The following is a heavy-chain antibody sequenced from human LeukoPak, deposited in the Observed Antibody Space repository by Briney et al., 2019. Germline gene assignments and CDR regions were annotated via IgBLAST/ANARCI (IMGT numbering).Heavy chain of an antibody. CDR3: ARLPYRVVVTNYFDY. Sequence: GGSLRLSCAASGFTFSSYWMSWVRQAPGKGLEWEANIKQDGSEKYYVDSVKGRFTISRDNAKNSLYLQMDSLRAEDTAVYYCARLPYRVVVTNYFDYWGQGTLVTVSS. V-gene: IGHV3-7*01. D-gene: IGHD3-22*01. J-gene: IGHJ4*02. CDR1: GFTFSSYW. CDR2: IKQDGSEK.